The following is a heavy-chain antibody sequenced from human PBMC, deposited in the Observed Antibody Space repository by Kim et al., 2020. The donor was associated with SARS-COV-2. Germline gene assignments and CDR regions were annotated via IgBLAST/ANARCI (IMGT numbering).Heavy chain of an antibody. CDR1: GVSISSYY. D-gene: IGHD3-16*02. CDR3: ARLGNDYVWGSYRPRGYFLDY. Sequence: SETLSLTCTVSGVSISSYYWSWIRQPAGKGLEWIGRIYTSGSTNYNPSLKSRVTMSVDTSKNQFSLKLSSVTAADTAVYYCARLGNDYVWGSYRPRGYFLDYWGQGTLVTVSS. V-gene: IGHV4-4*07. J-gene: IGHJ4*02. CDR2: IYTSGST.